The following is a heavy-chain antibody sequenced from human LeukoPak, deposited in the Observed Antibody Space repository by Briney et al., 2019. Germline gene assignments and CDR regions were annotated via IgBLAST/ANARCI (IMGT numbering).Heavy chain of an antibody. CDR1: GFTFSSYS. D-gene: IGHD3-10*01. V-gene: IGHV3-48*01. J-gene: IGHJ5*02. Sequence: GGSLRLSCAASGFTFSSYSMNWVRQAPGKGLELVSYISSASNTIYYADSVKGRFTVSRDNAKNSLYLQMNSLGAEDTAMYYCARDGWFGDYNWFDPWGQGTLVTVSS. CDR3: ARDGWFGDYNWFDP. CDR2: ISSASNTI.